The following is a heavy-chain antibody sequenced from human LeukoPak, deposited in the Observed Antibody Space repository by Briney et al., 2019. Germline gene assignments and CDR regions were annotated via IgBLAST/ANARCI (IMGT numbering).Heavy chain of an antibody. V-gene: IGHV4-59*08. CDR3: ARASIAVAGLDY. CDR2: IYYSGST. J-gene: IGHJ4*02. CDR1: GGSISSYY. Sequence: NSSETLSLTCTVSGGSISSYYWSWIRQPPGKGLEWIGYIYYSGSTNYNPSLKSRVTISVDTSKNQFSLKLSSVTAADTAVYYCARASIAVAGLDYWGQGTLVTVSS. D-gene: IGHD6-19*01.